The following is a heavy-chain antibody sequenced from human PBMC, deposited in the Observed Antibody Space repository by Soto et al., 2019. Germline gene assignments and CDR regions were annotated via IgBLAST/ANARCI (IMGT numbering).Heavy chain of an antibody. CDR2: ISGSGGCT. CDR1: GFTFSSYA. J-gene: IGHJ3*02. V-gene: IGHV3-23*01. CDR3: AKDFAVVPDASYAFDI. Sequence: EVQLLESGGGLVQPGGSLRLSCAASGFTFSSYAMSWVRQAPGKGLEWVSAISGSGGCTYYADSVKGRFTISRDNSKNTLYLQMNSMRAEDTAVYYCAKDFAVVPDASYAFDIWGQGTMVTVSS. D-gene: IGHD2-2*01.